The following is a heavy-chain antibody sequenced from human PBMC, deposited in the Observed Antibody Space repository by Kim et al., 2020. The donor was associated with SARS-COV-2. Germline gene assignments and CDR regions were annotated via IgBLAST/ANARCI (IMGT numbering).Heavy chain of an antibody. CDR2: ISSYSNNI. J-gene: IGHJ5*02. CDR1: GFMFSDYR. V-gene: IGHV3-21*01. D-gene: IGHD3-16*01. Sequence: GGSLRLSCVASGFMFSDYRMDWVRQAPGKGPEWVSSISSYSNNIYYADSVKGRFTISRDNAKNTVFLQMNSLRAEDTAVYYCVTDERASVCGSWGQGPLVTVSS. CDR3: VTDERASVCGS.